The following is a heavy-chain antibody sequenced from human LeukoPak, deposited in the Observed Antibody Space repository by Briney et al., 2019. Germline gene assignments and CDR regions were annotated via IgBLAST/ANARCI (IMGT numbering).Heavy chain of an antibody. CDR3: ARDREFWSDFGMDV. D-gene: IGHD3-3*01. J-gene: IGHJ6*02. V-gene: IGHV3-48*03. CDR2: ISSSGTTK. CDR1: GFTFSGFE. Sequence: GGSLRLSCAVSGFTFSGFEMNWVRQAPGKGLDWVSYISSSGTTKYYADSVKGRFTISRDNAKNSLYLQMNSLRAEDTAVYYCARDREFWSDFGMDVWGQGTTVTVSS.